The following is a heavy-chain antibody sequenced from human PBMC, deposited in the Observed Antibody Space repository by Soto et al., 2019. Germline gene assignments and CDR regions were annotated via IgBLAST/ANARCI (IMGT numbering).Heavy chain of an antibody. CDR1: GGSFSGYY. D-gene: IGHD6-13*01. CDR3: ARARTRRSSWYKNWFGP. V-gene: IGHV4-34*01. Sequence: SETLSLTCAVYGGSFSGYYWSWIRQPPGKGLEWIGEINHSGSTNYNPSLKSRVTISVDTSKNQFSLKLSSVTAADTAVYYCARARTRRSSWYKNWFGPWGQGTLVTVSS. J-gene: IGHJ5*02. CDR2: INHSGST.